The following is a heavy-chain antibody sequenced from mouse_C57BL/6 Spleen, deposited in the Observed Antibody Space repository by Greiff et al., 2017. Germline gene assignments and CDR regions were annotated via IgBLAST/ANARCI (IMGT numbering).Heavy chain of an antibody. Sequence: QVQLQQPGAELVKPGASVKLSCKASGYTFTSYWMHWVKQRPGRGLEWIGRSDPNSGGTKYNEKFKSKATLTVDKPSSTAYMQLSSLTSEDSAVYYCAREITTVEGYAMDYWGQGTSVTVSS. CDR1: GYTFTSYW. V-gene: IGHV1-72*01. J-gene: IGHJ4*01. CDR3: AREITTVEGYAMDY. CDR2: SDPNSGGT. D-gene: IGHD1-1*01.